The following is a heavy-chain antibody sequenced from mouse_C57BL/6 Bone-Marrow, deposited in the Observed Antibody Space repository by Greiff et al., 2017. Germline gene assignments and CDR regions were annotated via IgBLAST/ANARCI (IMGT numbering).Heavy chain of an antibody. Sequence: QVQLQQPGAELVMPGASVKLSCKASGYTFTSYWMHWVKQRPGQGLEWIGEIDPSDSYTNYNQKFKGKSTLTVDKSSSTAYMQLSSLTSEDAAVYYCARRGSGFAWFAYWGQGTLVTVSA. V-gene: IGHV1-69*01. CDR3: ARRGSGFAWFAY. D-gene: IGHD1-2*01. J-gene: IGHJ3*01. CDR1: GYTFTSYW. CDR2: IDPSDSYT.